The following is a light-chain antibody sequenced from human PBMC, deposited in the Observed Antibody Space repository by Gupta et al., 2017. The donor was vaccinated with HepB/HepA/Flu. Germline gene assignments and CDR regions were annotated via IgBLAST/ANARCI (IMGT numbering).Light chain of an antibody. CDR3: SSYAGSNNLVV. CDR2: GVS. Sequence: QSALTPPPPASGSPAQSVTISCTGTSRDVGGYNYVSWYQQHPGKAPKLMIYGVSKRPSGVPDRFSGSKSGNTASLTVSGLQAEDEADYYCSSYAGSNNLVVFGGGTKLTVL. J-gene: IGLJ2*01. CDR1: SRDVGGYNY. V-gene: IGLV2-8*01.